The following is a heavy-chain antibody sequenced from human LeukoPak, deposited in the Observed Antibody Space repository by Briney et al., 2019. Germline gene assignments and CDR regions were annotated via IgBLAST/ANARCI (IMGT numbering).Heavy chain of an antibody. Sequence: SETLSLTCAVSGGSISSGGYSWSWIRQPPGKGLEWIGYIYHSGSTYYNPSLKSRVTISVDRSKNQFSLKLSSVTAADTAVYYCARGLRSGSYRWGQGTLVTVSS. V-gene: IGHV4-30-2*01. CDR2: IYHSGST. CDR3: ARGLRSGSYR. D-gene: IGHD1-26*01. J-gene: IGHJ4*02. CDR1: GGSISSGGYS.